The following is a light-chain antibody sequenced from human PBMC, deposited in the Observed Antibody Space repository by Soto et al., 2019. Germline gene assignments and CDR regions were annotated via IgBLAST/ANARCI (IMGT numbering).Light chain of an antibody. V-gene: IGKV1-39*01. CDR1: QSISSY. CDR3: QQSYSTLSWT. J-gene: IGKJ1*01. CDR2: AAS. Sequence: DIQMTQSPSSLSASVGDRVTITCRASQSISSYLNWYQQKPGKAPKLLIYAASSLQSGVPSRFSGSGSGTDFTLTISSLQPEDFATDYCQQSYSTLSWTFGQGTKVEI.